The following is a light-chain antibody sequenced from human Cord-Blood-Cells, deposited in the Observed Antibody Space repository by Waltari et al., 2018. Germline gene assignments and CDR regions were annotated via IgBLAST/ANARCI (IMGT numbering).Light chain of an antibody. J-gene: IGLJ3*02. CDR1: NIGSKS. CDR2: YDS. Sequence: SYVLTQPPSVSVAPGKTARITCGGNNIGSKSVHWYQQKPGLAPVLVIYYDSDRPSGIPERFSGSNSGNTATLTISRVEAGDEADYYCQVWDSSSDHPVFGGGTKLTVL. V-gene: IGLV3-21*04. CDR3: QVWDSSSDHPV.